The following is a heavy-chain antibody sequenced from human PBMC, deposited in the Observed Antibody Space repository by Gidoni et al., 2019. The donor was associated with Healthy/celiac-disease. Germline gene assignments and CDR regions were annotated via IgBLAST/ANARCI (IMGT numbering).Heavy chain of an antibody. D-gene: IGHD2-15*01. CDR1: GGSISSSSYY. CDR2: SFYSGIT. V-gene: IGHV4-39*01. Sequence: QLQLQESGPGLVKPSETLSLTCTVSGGSISSSSYYWGWIRQPPGKGLEWIGSSFYSGITSYTPSLKSQAPISLKTSKNKCPLKLSLGTAADTAVYSCGRKGGGYCGGGSCYHYYYYGMDVWGQGTTVTVSS. J-gene: IGHJ6*02. CDR3: GRKGGGYCGGGSCYHYYYYGMDV.